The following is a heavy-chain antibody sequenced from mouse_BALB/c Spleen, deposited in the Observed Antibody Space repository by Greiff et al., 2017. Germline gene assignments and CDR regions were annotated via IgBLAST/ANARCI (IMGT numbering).Heavy chain of an antibody. CDR1: GYSITSDYA. CDR3: AREQFYAMDY. CDR2: ISYSGST. D-gene: IGHD6-1*01. V-gene: IGHV3-2*02. J-gene: IGHJ4*01. Sequence: EVQLQESGPGLVKPSQSLSLTCTVTGYSITSDYAWNWIRQFPGNKLEWMGYISYSGSTSYNPSLKSRISITRDTSKNQFFLQLNSVTTEDTATYYCAREQFYAMDYWGQGTSVTVSS.